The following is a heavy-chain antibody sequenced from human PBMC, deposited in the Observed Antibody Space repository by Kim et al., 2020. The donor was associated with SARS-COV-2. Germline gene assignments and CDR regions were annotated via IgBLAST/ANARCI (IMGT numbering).Heavy chain of an antibody. Sequence: GGSLRLSCAASGFTFSGSAMHWVRQAPGKGLEWVGRIRSKANSYASTYAASVKGRFTIYRDYSKTTAYLHMNSLKTEATAEYYCTRLPGTTLAFWYTFD. CDR1: GFTFSGSA. CDR3: TRLPGTTLAFWYTFD. V-gene: IGHV3-73*01. CDR2: IRSKANSYAS. J-gene: IGHJ3*02. D-gene: IGHD1-1*01.